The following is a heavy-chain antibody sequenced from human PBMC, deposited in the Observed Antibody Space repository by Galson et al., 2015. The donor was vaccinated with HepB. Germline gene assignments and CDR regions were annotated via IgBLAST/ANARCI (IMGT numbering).Heavy chain of an antibody. V-gene: IGHV3-30-3*01. CDR3: ANLYLYYYDSSGPRAFDI. D-gene: IGHD3-22*01. CDR1: GFIFSSYI. Sequence: SLRLSCAASGFIFSSYIMHWVRQAPGKGLEWLAVLSHDGTTKYYADSVRGRFSISRDISKNTLYLQMNSLRAGDTAVYYCANLYLYYYDSSGPRAFDIWGQGTMVTVSS. CDR2: LSHDGTTK. J-gene: IGHJ3*02.